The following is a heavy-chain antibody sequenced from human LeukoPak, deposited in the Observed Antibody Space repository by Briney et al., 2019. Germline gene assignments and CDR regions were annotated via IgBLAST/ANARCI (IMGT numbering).Heavy chain of an antibody. J-gene: IGHJ6*02. CDR1: GFTFSSYW. Sequence: PGGSLRLSCAASGFTFSSYWMTWVRQAPGKGLQWVATIKQDESEKYYVDSVKGRFTISRDNAKNTLYLQMNSLTAEDTAVYYCARDSTVATYYGVDVWGQGTTVTVSS. V-gene: IGHV3-7*01. D-gene: IGHD6-19*01. CDR3: ARDSTVATYYGVDV. CDR2: IKQDESEK.